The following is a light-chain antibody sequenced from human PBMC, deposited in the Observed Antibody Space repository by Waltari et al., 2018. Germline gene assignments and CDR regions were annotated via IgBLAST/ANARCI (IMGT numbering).Light chain of an antibody. CDR2: GAS. CDR3: QHDVRLPAT. V-gene: IGKV3-20*01. CDR1: QSVSRT. Sequence: EIVLTQSPGTLSLSPGERATLSCRASQSVSRTLAWYQQKPGQAPKLLIYGASISATGIPHRFTGSGSGTGFRLTSSSLEPEDFAIYICQHDVRLPATFGQGTKVEIK. J-gene: IGKJ1*01.